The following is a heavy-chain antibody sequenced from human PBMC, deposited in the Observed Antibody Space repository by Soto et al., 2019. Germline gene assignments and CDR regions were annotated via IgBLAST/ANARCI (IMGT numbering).Heavy chain of an antibody. V-gene: IGHV5-51*01. J-gene: IGHJ4*02. Sequence: GESLKISCNGSGYSFTSYWVCWVRQMPGKGLEWMGIIYPGDSDTRYSPSFQGQVTISADKSISTAYLQWSSLKASDTAMYYCARHLPYLTVDYWGQGTLVTVSS. CDR2: IYPGDSDT. D-gene: IGHD2-21*02. CDR1: GYSFTSYW. CDR3: ARHLPYLTVDY.